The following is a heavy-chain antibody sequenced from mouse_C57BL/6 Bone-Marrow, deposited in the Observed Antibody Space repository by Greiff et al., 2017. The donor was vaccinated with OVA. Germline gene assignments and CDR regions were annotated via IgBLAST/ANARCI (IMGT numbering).Heavy chain of an antibody. CDR3: ARRRYCDV. Sequence: EVNLVESGGGLVQPGGSLSLSCAASGFTFTNYYMSWVRQPPGKALAWLGFIRNKAHGYTTEYRASLKGRYTISRDNSQSILYLQMNALRAEDSATYYCARRRYCDVWGTGTTVTGSS. CDR2: IRNKAHGYTT. V-gene: IGHV7-3*01. J-gene: IGHJ1*03. CDR1: GFTFTNYY.